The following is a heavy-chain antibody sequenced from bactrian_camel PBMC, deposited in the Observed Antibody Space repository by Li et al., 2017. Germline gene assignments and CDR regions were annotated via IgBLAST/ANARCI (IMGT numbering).Heavy chain of an antibody. Sequence: HVQLVESGGGSMQPGGSLRLSCGASGHTYSSNCMGWFRQAPGKEREGVAANDRAGSPTYTYSVKDRFTISKDNVQNILYLQMNSLKPEDTAMYYCAADFYNLQLARSYSYWGQGTQVTVS. D-gene: IGHD7*01. CDR1: GHTYSSNC. CDR2: NDRAGSP. J-gene: IGHJ4*01. V-gene: IGHV3S53*01. CDR3: AADFYNLQLARSYSY.